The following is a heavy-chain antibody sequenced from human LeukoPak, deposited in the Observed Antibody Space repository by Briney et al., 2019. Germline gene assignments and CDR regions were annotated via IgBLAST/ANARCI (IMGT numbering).Heavy chain of an antibody. CDR2: IIPIFGTA. CDR3: AREGHDYGDYGPDAFDI. J-gene: IGHJ3*02. V-gene: IGHV1-69*13. CDR1: GGTFSSYA. Sequence: SVKVSCKSSGGTFSSYAISWVRQAPGQGLEWMGGIIPIFGTANYAQKFQGRVTITADESTSTAYMELSSLRSEDTAVYYCAREGHDYGDYGPDAFDIWGQGTMVTVSS. D-gene: IGHD4-17*01.